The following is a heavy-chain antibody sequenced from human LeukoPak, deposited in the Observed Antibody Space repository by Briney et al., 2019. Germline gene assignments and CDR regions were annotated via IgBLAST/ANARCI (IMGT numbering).Heavy chain of an antibody. CDR2: INHSGST. CDR1: GGSFSGYY. D-gene: IGHD2-2*01. CDR3: ARGYCSSTSCYFWGYYYGMDV. V-gene: IGHV4-34*01. J-gene: IGHJ6*02. Sequence: PSETLSLTCAVYGGSFSGYYWSWIRQPPGKGLEWIGEINHSGSTNCNPSLKSRVTISVDTSKNQFSLKLSSVTAADTAVYYCARGYCSSTSCYFWGYYYGMDVWGQGTTVTVSS.